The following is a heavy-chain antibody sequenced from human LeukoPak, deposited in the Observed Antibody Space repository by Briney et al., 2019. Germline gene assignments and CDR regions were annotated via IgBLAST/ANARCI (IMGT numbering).Heavy chain of an antibody. V-gene: IGHV4-34*01. J-gene: IGHJ4*02. CDR2: IHPHGIF. D-gene: IGHD5-24*01. CDR1: GGSCDDYY. Sequence: PSETLSLTCAVHGGSCDDYYCSWIRQPPGKGLEWIGEIHPHGIFYYNSSLTSRVTISIDTSKSQFSLRLTSVTAADTAFYYCARGRDRSKAGDHWGQGSLVTVSS. CDR3: ARGRDRSKAGDH.